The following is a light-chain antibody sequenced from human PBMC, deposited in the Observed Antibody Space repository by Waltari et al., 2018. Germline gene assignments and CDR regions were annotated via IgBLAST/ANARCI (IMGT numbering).Light chain of an antibody. CDR2: KIF. CDR3: HQYNEWPYT. J-gene: IGKJ2*01. V-gene: IGKV2-30*01. Sequence: DVVMTQSPLSLPVTLGQPASISCRSSQGLVYSDGDTYLNWFQQRPGQSPRRLIYKIFNRDSGVPDRFSGSGSGTEFTLTISSLQSEDVAVYHCHQYNEWPYTFAQGTKLEL. CDR1: QGLVYSDGDTY.